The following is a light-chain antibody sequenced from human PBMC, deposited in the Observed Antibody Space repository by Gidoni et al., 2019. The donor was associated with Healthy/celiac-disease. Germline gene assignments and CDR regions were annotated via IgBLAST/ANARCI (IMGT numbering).Light chain of an antibody. V-gene: IGKV3-20*01. CDR1: QSVSSSY. CDR2: GAS. Sequence: EIVLPQSPGTLSLSPGERATLSGRAKQSVSSSYLAWYQQKPGKAPRLLIYGASSRATGIPDRFSGSGSGTDFTLTISRLEPEDFAVYYCQQYGSSPWTFGQGTKVEIK. CDR3: QQYGSSPWT. J-gene: IGKJ1*01.